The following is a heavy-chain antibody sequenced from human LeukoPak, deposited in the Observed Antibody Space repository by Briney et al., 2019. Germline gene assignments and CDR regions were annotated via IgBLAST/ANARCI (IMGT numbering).Heavy chain of an antibody. J-gene: IGHJ6*02. CDR2: INPNSGGT. CDR1: GYTFTGYY. V-gene: IGHV1-2*02. CDR3: ARDRVVVVPAATRSSHYYYYGMDV. Sequence: ASVKVSCKASGYTFTGYYMHWVRQAPGQGLEWMGWINPNSGGTNYAQKFQGRVTMTSDTSISTAYMELSRLRSDDTAVYYCARDRVVVVPAATRSSHYYYYGMDVWGQGTTVTVSS. D-gene: IGHD2-2*01.